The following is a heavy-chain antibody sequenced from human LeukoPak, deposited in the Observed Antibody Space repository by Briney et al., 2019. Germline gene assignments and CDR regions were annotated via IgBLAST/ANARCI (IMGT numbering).Heavy chain of an antibody. J-gene: IGHJ6*02. CDR1: GFTFSSYS. D-gene: IGHD2-15*01. CDR3: ARGYSYYYNGMDV. Sequence: GGSLRLSCAASGFTFSSYSMNWVRQAPRKGLEWVSSISSSSSYIFYADSVKGRFTISRDNAKNSLFVQMNSLRAEDTGVYYCARGYSYYYNGMDVWGQGTTVTVS. CDR2: ISSSSSYI. V-gene: IGHV3-21*01.